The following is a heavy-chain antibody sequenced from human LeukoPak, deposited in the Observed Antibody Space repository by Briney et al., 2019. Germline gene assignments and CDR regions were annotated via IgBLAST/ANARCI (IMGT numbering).Heavy chain of an antibody. CDR2: INPNSGGT. Sequence: ASVKVSCKASGYTFTGYYMHWVRQAPGQGLEWMGWINPNSGGTNYAQKFQGRVTMTRDTSISTAYMELSRLRSDDTAVYYCAREHQPFYYMDVWGKGTTVTVSS. CDR1: GYTFTGYY. J-gene: IGHJ6*03. V-gene: IGHV1-2*02. CDR3: AREHQPFYYMDV.